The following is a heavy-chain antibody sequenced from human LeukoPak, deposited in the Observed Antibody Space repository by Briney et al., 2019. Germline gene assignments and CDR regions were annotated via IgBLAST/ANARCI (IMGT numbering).Heavy chain of an antibody. CDR1: GYTLTELS. CDR2: FDPEDGET. D-gene: IGHD5-12*01. CDR3: ATGDHSGLNWFDP. Sequence: EASVNVSCKVSGYTLTELSMHWVRQAPGKGLEWMGGFDPEDGETIYAQKFQGRVTMTEDTSTDTAYMELSSLRSEDTAVYYCATGDHSGLNWFDPWGQGTLVTVSS. V-gene: IGHV1-24*01. J-gene: IGHJ5*02.